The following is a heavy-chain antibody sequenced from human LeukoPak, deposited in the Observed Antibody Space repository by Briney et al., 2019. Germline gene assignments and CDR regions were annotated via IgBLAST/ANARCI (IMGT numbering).Heavy chain of an antibody. V-gene: IGHV4-39*07. D-gene: IGHD2-2*01. CDR2: VFNSGKV. CDR3: ARGYRWFHP. Sequence: SETLSLTCSVSGGSISSGGYYWGWIRQPPGKGPEWVATVFNSGKVYCNPSLKSRVTMSADTSNNSFSLRLTSEDTAVYYCARGYRWFHPWGQGTLVTVSS. CDR1: GGSISSGGYY. J-gene: IGHJ5*02.